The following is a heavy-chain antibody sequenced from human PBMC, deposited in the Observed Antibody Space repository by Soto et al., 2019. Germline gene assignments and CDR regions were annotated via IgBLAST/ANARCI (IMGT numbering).Heavy chain of an antibody. CDR2: IDPSGGIT. Sequence: QVQLSQFGAEVKKPGASVKVSCKASGYSFTNFHIHWVRQAPGQGLEWMGMIDPSGGITRDAQRLQGRITMNRDASTSTVYMELRSLTSEDTAVYYCAEDVIGHDNYETIGYYFDHWGQGTLVTVSS. CDR3: AEDVIGHDNYETIGYYFDH. D-gene: IGHD3-22*01. CDR1: GYSFTNFH. J-gene: IGHJ4*02. V-gene: IGHV1-46*01.